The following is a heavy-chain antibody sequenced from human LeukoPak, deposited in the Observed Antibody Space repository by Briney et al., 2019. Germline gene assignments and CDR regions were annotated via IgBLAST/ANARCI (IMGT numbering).Heavy chain of an antibody. V-gene: IGHV3-23*01. CDR1: GFTLSSYA. Sequence: GGSLRLSCAASGFTLSSYAMTWVRQAPGRGLEWVSSVDGGGGGTYYADSVKGRFTTSRDNSKDTLYLQMNGLRAEDTAVYCCAKQSAGSAAWYSLHYDFWGQGTLVTVSS. CDR3: AKQSAGSAAWYSLHYDF. J-gene: IGHJ4*02. D-gene: IGHD6-13*01. CDR2: VDGGGGGT.